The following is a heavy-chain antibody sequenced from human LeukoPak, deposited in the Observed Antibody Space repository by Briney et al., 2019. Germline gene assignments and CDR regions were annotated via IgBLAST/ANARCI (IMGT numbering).Heavy chain of an antibody. V-gene: IGHV3-30*18. Sequence: GRSLRLSCAASGFTFGSYGMHWVRQAPGKGLEWVAVISYDGSNKYYADSVKGRFTISRDNSKNTLYLQMNSLRAEDTAVYYCAKDRGIAVAGYFDYWGQGTLVTVSS. CDR3: AKDRGIAVAGYFDY. J-gene: IGHJ4*02. CDR1: GFTFGSYG. CDR2: ISYDGSNK. D-gene: IGHD6-19*01.